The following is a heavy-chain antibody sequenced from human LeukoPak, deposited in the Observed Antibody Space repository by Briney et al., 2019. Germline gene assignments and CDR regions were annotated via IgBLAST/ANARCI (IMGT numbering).Heavy chain of an antibody. Sequence: GRTLRLSCAASGFTFSNYDMNWVRQAPGKGLEWVSGISGSGGSTHYADSVKGRFTISRDNAKNSLYLQMNSLRDDDAAVYYCATVQNTYYYDSNWGQGTLVTVSS. CDR1: GFTFSNYD. V-gene: IGHV3-23*01. D-gene: IGHD3-22*01. CDR2: ISGSGGST. CDR3: ATVQNTYYYDSN. J-gene: IGHJ4*02.